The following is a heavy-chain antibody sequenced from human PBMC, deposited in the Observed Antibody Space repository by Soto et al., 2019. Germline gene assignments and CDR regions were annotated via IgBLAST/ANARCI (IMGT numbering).Heavy chain of an antibody. D-gene: IGHD3-3*01. Sequence: ASVKVSCKVSGYTLTELSMHWVRQAPGKRLEWMGGFDPEDGETIYAQKFQGRVTMTEDTSTDTAYMELSSLRSEDTAVYYCATSITIFVPYYYYYMDVWGKGTTVTAP. CDR2: FDPEDGET. V-gene: IGHV1-24*01. CDR3: ATSITIFVPYYYYYMDV. J-gene: IGHJ6*03. CDR1: GYTLTELS.